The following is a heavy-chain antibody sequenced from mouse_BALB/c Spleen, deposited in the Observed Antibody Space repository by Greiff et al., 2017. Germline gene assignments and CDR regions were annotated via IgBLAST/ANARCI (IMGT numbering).Heavy chain of an antibody. CDR3: TRDLYGNYVGRFAY. V-gene: IGHV2-4-1*01. Sequence: QVQLLQSGPGLVQPSQRLSITCTVSGFSLTSYGVHWVRQSPGKGLEWLGVMWSGGSTDYNAAFISRRRISKDNSKSQVFFKMNSLQADDTAIYYCTRDLYGNYVGRFAYWGKGTVVTVSA. CDR1: GFSLTSYG. D-gene: IGHD2-10*02. CDR2: MWSGGST. J-gene: IGHJ3*01.